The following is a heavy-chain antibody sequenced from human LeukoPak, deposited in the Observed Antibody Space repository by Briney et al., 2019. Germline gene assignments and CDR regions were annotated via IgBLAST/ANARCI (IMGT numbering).Heavy chain of an antibody. CDR1: GGSFSGYY. V-gene: IGHV4-34*01. CDR3: ARVTGFVLMVYAQPPSGFDP. CDR2: IYYSGST. D-gene: IGHD2-8*01. Sequence: SETLSLTCAVYGGSFSGYYWGWIRQPPGKGLEWIGSIYYSGSTYYNPSLKSRVTISVDTSKNQFSLKLSSVTAADTAVYYCARVTGFVLMVYAQPPSGFDPWGQGTLVTVSS. J-gene: IGHJ5*02.